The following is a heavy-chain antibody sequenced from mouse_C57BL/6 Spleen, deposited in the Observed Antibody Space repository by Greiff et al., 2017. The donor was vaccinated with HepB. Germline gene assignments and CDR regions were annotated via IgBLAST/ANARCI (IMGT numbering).Heavy chain of an antibody. CDR3: ARADGNYDYFDY. CDR2: IYPSDSET. D-gene: IGHD2-1*01. Sequence: QVQLQQPGAELVRPGSSVKLSCKASGYTFTSYWMDWVKQRPGQGLEWIGNIYPSDSETHYNQKFKDKATLTVDKSSSTAYMQPSSLTSEDSAVYYCARADGNYDYFDYWGQGTTLTVSS. V-gene: IGHV1-61*01. CDR1: GYTFTSYW. J-gene: IGHJ2*01.